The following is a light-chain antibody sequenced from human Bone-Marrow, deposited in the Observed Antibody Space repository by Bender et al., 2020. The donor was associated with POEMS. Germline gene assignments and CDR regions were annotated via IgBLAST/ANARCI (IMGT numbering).Light chain of an antibody. J-gene: IGLJ2*01. Sequence: QSALTQPASLSGSPGQSITVSCTGTSSDVGNYHLVSWYQQHPGRAPKLLIYDVSNRPPGVSNRFSGSKSGNTASLTISGLQAEDEADYYCSSYTSSSTLVFGGGTKLTVL. CDR1: SSDVGNYHL. CDR3: SSYTSSSTLV. CDR2: DVS. V-gene: IGLV2-14*02.